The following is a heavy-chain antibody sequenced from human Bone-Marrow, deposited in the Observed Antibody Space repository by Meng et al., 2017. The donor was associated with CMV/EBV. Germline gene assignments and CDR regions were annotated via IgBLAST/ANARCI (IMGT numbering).Heavy chain of an antibody. J-gene: IGHJ6*02. V-gene: IGHV4-59*01. D-gene: IGHD1-14*01. CDR2: IYYSGNT. CDR3: ARDRAGGVYSYYYGMDV. Sequence: GSLRLSCTVSAGSMSFYYWSWIRQPPGKGLEWIGHIYYSGNTNYSPSLKSRVTMSVDTSRNQFSLKLNSVTAADTAVYYCARDRAGGVYSYYYGMDVWGQGTTVTVSS. CDR1: AGSMSFYY.